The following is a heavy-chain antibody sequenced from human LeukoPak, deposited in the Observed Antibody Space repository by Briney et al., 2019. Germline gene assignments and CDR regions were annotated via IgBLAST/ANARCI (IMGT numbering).Heavy chain of an antibody. D-gene: IGHD3-3*01. CDR3: ARNHLIWSGYPY. CDR2: MNPNSGNT. CDR1: GYTFTSYD. V-gene: IGHV1-8*01. Sequence: GASVKVSCKASGYTFTSYDINWVRQATGQGLEWMGWMNPNSGNTGYAQKFQGRVTMTRDTSTSTVYMELSSLRSEDTAVYYCARNHLIWSGYPYWGQGTLVTVSS. J-gene: IGHJ4*02.